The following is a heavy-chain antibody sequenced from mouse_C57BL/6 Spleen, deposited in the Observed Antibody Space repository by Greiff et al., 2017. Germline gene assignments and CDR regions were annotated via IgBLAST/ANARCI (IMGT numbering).Heavy chain of an antibody. V-gene: IGHV1-81*01. J-gene: IGHJ1*03. Sequence: QVQLKQSGAELARPGASVKLSCKASGYTFTSYGISWVKQRTGQGLEWIGEIYPRSGNTYYNEKFKGKATLTADKSSSTAYMELRSLTSEDSAVYFCARRGLYDYDGSWYFDVWGTGTTVTVSS. D-gene: IGHD2-4*01. CDR1: GYTFTSYG. CDR3: ARRGLYDYDGSWYFDV. CDR2: IYPRSGNT.